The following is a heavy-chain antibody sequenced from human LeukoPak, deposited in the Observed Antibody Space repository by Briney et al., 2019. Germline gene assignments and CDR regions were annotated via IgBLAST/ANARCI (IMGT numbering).Heavy chain of an antibody. V-gene: IGHV1-69*04. J-gene: IGHJ4*02. D-gene: IGHD2-15*01. CDR1: GGTFSSYA. CDR2: IIPILGIA. Sequence: GASVKVSCKASGGTFSSYAISWVRQAPGQGLEWMGRIIPILGIASYAQKFQGRVTITADKSTSTAYMELSSLRSEDTAVYYCATTVVSAATLDYWGQGTLVTVSS. CDR3: ATTVVSAATLDY.